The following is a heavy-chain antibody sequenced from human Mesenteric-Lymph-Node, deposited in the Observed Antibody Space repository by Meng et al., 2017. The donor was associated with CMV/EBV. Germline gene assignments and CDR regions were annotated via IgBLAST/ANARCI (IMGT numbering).Heavy chain of an antibody. CDR3: AILRGDYDFWSGSHDAFDI. J-gene: IGHJ3*02. D-gene: IGHD3-3*01. CDR1: GFTFSSYA. CDR2: ISYDGSNK. V-gene: IGHV3-30*04. Sequence: GESLKISCAASGFTFSSYAMHWVRQAPGKGLEWVAVISYDGSNKYYADSVKGRFTISRDNSKNTLYLQMNSLRAEDTAVYYCAILRGDYDFWSGSHDAFDIWGQGTMVTVSS.